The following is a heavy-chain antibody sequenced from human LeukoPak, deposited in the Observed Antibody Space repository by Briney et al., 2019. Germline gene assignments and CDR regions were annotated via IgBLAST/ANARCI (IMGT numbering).Heavy chain of an antibody. CDR3: AKTSRGYNDYDSPFDY. Sequence: GGSLRLSCAASGFTFSSYAMSWVRQAPGKGLEWVSAVNGSGGSTYYADSVKGRFTISRDNSKNTLFLQMNSLRAEDTAVYYCAKTSRGYNDYDSPFDYWGQGTLVTVSS. CDR1: GFTFSSYA. V-gene: IGHV3-23*01. D-gene: IGHD5-12*01. J-gene: IGHJ4*02. CDR2: VNGSGGST.